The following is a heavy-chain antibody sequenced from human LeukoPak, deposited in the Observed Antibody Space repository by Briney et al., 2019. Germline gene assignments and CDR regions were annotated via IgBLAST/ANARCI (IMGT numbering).Heavy chain of an antibody. CDR3: AKDGRGSSYSRIPYYMDV. J-gene: IGHJ6*03. D-gene: IGHD6-13*01. V-gene: IGHV3-11*06. CDR1: GFTFSDSY. Sequence: GGSLRLSCAASGFTFSDSYMTWVRQAPGKGVEWVAYISGSGHDINYSDSVKGRFTISRDNSKNTLYLQMNSLRAEDTAVYYCAKDGRGSSYSRIPYYMDVWGKGTTVTISS. CDR2: ISGSGHDI.